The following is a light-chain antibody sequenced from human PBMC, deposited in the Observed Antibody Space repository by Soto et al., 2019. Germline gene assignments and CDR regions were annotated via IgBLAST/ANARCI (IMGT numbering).Light chain of an antibody. V-gene: IGKV3-20*01. Sequence: EIVLTQSPGTLSLSPGERATLSCRASQSVSNNYLTWYQQKPGQAPRLLIYVASSRATGIPDRFSGYGSGTDFTLTISRLEPEDFAVYYCLQYGSSPRTFGQGTKVEIK. CDR1: QSVSNNY. CDR2: VAS. J-gene: IGKJ1*01. CDR3: LQYGSSPRT.